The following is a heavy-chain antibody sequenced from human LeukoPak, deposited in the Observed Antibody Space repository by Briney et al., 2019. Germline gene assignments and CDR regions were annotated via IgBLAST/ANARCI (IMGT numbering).Heavy chain of an antibody. CDR2: IYPADSDT. Sequence: GESLKISCQGSGYTFTNYWIGWVRQMPGKGLEWMGIIYPADSDTTYSPSFQGQVTISADKSISTAYLQWSSLKASDTAMYYCVRHSGYSSGWYVAYWGQGTLVTVSS. V-gene: IGHV5-51*01. J-gene: IGHJ4*02. CDR1: GYTFTNYW. CDR3: VRHSGYSSGWYVAY. D-gene: IGHD6-19*01.